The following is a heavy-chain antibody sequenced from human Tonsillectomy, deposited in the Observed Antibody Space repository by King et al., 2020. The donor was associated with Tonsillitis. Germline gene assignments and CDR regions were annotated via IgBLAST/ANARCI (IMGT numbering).Heavy chain of an antibody. D-gene: IGHD2-15*01. CDR1: GGSISSYY. J-gene: IGHJ5*02. CDR2: IYYSGST. CDR3: ARTTYCSGGSCYGASWFDP. V-gene: IGHV4-59*01. Sequence: VQLQESGPGLVKPSETLSLTCTVSGGSISSYYWSWIRQPPGKGLEWSGYIYYSGSTNYNPSLMSRVTISVDTSKNHFSLKLSSVTAADTAVYYCARTTYCSGGSCYGASWFDPWGQGTLVTVSS.